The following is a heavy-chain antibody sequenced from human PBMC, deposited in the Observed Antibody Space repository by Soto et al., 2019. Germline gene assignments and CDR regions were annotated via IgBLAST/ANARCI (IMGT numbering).Heavy chain of an antibody. CDR3: ARHRIGYSGYDYGLVRAFDI. Sequence: SETLSLTCTVSGGSISSYYWSWIRQPPGKGLEWIGYIYYSGSTNYNPSLKSRVTISVDTSKNQFSLKLSSVTAADTAVYYCARHRIGYSGYDYGLVRAFDIWGQGTMVTVSS. CDR1: GGSISSYY. V-gene: IGHV4-59*08. CDR2: IYYSGST. D-gene: IGHD5-12*01. J-gene: IGHJ3*02.